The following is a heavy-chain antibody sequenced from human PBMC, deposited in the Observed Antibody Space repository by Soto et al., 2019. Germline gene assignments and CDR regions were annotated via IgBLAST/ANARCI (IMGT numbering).Heavy chain of an antibody. J-gene: IGHJ4*02. CDR1: GGSISSYY. Sequence: SETLSLTCAVSGGSISSYYWSWIRQPPGKRLEWIGYIYYSGSTNYNPSLKSRVTISVDTSKNQFSLKLSSVTAADTAVYYCARGIQLWPITYYFDDWGQGTLVTGSS. CDR2: IYYSGST. CDR3: ARGIQLWPITYYFDD. D-gene: IGHD5-18*01. V-gene: IGHV4-59*01.